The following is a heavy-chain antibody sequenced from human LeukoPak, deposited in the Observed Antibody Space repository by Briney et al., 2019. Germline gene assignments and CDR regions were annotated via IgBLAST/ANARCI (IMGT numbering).Heavy chain of an antibody. CDR3: ARGRQLVRRYYFDY. CDR1: GGSFSGYY. V-gene: IGHV4-34*01. Sequence: SETLSLTCAVYGGSFSGYYWSWIRQPPGKGLEWIGEINHSGSTNYNPSLKSRVTISVDTSKNQFSLKLSSVTAADTAVYYCARGRQLVRRYYFDYWGQGTLVTVPS. CDR2: INHSGST. J-gene: IGHJ4*02. D-gene: IGHD6-13*01.